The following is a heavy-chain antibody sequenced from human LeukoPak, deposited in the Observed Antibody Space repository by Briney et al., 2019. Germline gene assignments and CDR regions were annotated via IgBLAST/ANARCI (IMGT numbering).Heavy chain of an antibody. Sequence: GGSLRLSCAASGFTFSSYGMHWVRQAPGKGLKWVAVISYDGSNKYYADSVKGRFTISRDNSKNTLYLQMNSLRAEDTAVYYCAKDACGGSTSCHLFDYWGQGTLVTVSS. CDR1: GFTFSSYG. D-gene: IGHD2-2*01. J-gene: IGHJ4*02. V-gene: IGHV3-30*18. CDR3: AKDACGGSTSCHLFDY. CDR2: ISYDGSNK.